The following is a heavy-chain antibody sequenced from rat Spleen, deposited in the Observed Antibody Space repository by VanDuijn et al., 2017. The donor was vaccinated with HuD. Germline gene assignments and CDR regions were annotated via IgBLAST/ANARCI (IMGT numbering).Heavy chain of an antibody. D-gene: IGHD1-2*01. CDR1: GFTFNNYY. CDR3: AKDMNYFSTYPFYVMGA. CDR2: ISYEGSST. J-gene: IGHJ4*01. V-gene: IGHV5-22*01. Sequence: EVQLVESGGDLVQPGRSLKLSCAASGFTFNNYYMAWVRQAPTKGLEWVASISYEGSSTYYGDSVKGRFTISRDNAENTVYLQMNSLRSEDTATYYCAKDMNYFSTYPFYVMGAWGQGTSVTVSS.